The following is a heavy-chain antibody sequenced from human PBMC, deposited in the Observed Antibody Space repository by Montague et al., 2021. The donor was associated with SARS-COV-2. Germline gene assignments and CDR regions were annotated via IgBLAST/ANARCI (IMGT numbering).Heavy chain of an antibody. CDR2: INHSVNT. Sequence: SETLSLTCAVHGGSLSGYYWSWIRQPPEKGLEWIDEINHSVNTKYNPSLKSPVTISIDTSKNQFSLKMTSVTAADTATYYCASGIYPSGSYYNRYYYGLDIWGPGTTVIVSS. J-gene: IGHJ6*02. CDR1: GGSLSGYY. V-gene: IGHV4-34*01. CDR3: ASGIYPSGSYYNRYYYGLDI. D-gene: IGHD3-10*01.